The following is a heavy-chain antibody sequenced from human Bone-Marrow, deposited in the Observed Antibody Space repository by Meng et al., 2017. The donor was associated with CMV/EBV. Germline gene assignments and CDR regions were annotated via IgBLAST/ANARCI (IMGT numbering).Heavy chain of an antibody. CDR3: TKDIKPWGGSNNAFEI. Sequence: GGSLRLSCAASGFTFSSYAMSWVRQAPGKGLEWVSAISGSGGSTYYADSVKGRFTISRDNSKNTLYLQMNSLRAEDTALYYCTKDIKPWGGSNNAFEIWGQGTMVTFSS. D-gene: IGHD1/OR15-1a*01. CDR2: ISGSGGST. CDR1: GFTFSSYA. V-gene: IGHV3-23*01. J-gene: IGHJ3*02.